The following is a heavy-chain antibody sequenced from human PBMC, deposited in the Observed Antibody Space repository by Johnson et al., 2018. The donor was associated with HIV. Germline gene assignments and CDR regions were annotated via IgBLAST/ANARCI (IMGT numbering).Heavy chain of an antibody. V-gene: IGHV3-9*01. Sequence: VQLVESGGDLVQSGGSLRLSCAVSGISVSVNYMSWVRQAPGKGLEWVSGISWNSGSIGYAASVKGRFTISRDNAKNSLYLQMNRLRAEDTALYYCAKDRALAAAGWPSDAFDIWGQGTMVTVSS. CDR1: GISVSVNY. CDR3: AKDRALAAAGWPSDAFDI. J-gene: IGHJ3*02. D-gene: IGHD6-13*01. CDR2: ISWNSGSI.